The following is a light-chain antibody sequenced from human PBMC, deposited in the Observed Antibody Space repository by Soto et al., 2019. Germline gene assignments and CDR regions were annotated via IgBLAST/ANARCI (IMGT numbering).Light chain of an antibody. V-gene: IGKV3D-20*02. CDR3: QQRSNWWT. Sequence: EIVLTQSPGTLSLSPGERATLSCRASESVSNNYLAWYQQRPGQAPRLLIYGASIRATDIPGRFSGSGSGTDFTLTISSLEPEDFAVYYCQQRSNWWTFGQGTKVDI. CDR2: GAS. CDR1: ESVSNNY. J-gene: IGKJ1*01.